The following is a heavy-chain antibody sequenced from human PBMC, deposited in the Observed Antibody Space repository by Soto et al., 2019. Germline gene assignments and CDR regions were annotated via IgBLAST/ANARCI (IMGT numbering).Heavy chain of an antibody. V-gene: IGHV4-30-2*01. CDR3: ARDVAVRGAMGWFDP. CDR2: TYQSGST. CDR1: GGSIRSGTYT. J-gene: IGHJ5*02. D-gene: IGHD3-10*01. Sequence: QLQLQESGSGLVKPSQTLSLTCAVSGGSIRSGTYTWNWIRKPPGKGLEWIGYTYQSGSTFYSASLKGRVTITVDRSKNQFSLKLSSVTAADTAVYYCARDVAVRGAMGWFDPWGQGTLVTVSS.